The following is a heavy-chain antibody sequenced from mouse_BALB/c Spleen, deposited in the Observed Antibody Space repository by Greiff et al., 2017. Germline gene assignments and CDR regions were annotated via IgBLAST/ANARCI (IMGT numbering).Heavy chain of an antibody. Sequence: EVQLQESGPSLVKPSQTLSLTCSVTGDSITSGYWNWIRKFPGNKLEYMGYISYSGSTYYNPSLKSRISITRDTSKNQYYLQLNSVTTEDTATYYCARGSYYDYSWFADWGQGTLVTVSA. CDR1: GDSITSGY. J-gene: IGHJ3*01. D-gene: IGHD2-4*01. CDR2: ISYSGST. CDR3: ARGSYYDYSWFAD. V-gene: IGHV3-8*02.